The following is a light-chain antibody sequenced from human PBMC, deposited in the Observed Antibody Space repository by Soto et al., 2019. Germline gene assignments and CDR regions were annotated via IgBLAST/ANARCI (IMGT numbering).Light chain of an antibody. CDR2: AAS. V-gene: IGKV1-39*01. Sequence: DIQMTQSPSSLSASVGDRVTITCRASQSISSYLNWYQQKPGKAPKLLIYAASSLQSGVPSRFSGSGSGTDFTLTISSLQSEDFAVYYCQHYYYWPPWTFGQGTKVDIK. CDR1: QSISSY. J-gene: IGKJ1*01. CDR3: QHYYYWPPWT.